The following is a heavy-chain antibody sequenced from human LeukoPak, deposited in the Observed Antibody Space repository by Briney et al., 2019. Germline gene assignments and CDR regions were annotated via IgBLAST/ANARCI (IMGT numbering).Heavy chain of an antibody. V-gene: IGHV4-59*01. CDR3: ACINTWFDS. Sequence: SETLSLICTVSGASIGSYYWSWIRQPPGKGLEWIGYINGRGSTNYNPSLKSRVTMSADTSKNQFSLKLSSVTAADTAVYYCACINTWFDSWGQGTLVTVSS. D-gene: IGHD2-8*01. CDR2: INGRGST. CDR1: GASIGSYY. J-gene: IGHJ5*01.